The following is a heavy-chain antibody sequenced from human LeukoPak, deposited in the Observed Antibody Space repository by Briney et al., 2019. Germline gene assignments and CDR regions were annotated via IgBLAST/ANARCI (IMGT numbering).Heavy chain of an antibody. J-gene: IGHJ3*02. V-gene: IGHV4-59*01. CDR1: GGSISSYY. CDR3: AKTYTRDDALDI. Sequence: SETLSLTCTVSGGSISSYYWSWIRQPPGKGLEWIGYIYYSGSTNYNPSLKSRVTISVDTSKNQFSLKLSSVTAADTAVYYCAKTYTRDDALDIWGQGTMVTVSS. D-gene: IGHD3-16*01. CDR2: IYYSGST.